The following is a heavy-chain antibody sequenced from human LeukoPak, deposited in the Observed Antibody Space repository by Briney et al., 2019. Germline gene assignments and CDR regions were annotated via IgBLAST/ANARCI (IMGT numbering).Heavy chain of an antibody. CDR3: ARGDDYGEDFDY. CDR1: GFTFSSYA. J-gene: IGHJ4*02. CDR2: ISSNGGST. D-gene: IGHD4-17*01. V-gene: IGHV3-64*01. Sequence: GGSLRLSCAASGFTFSSYAMHWVRQAPGKGLEYVLAISSNGGSTYYANSVKGRFTISRDNSKNTLYLQMGSLRAEDMAVYYCARGDDYGEDFDYWGQGTLVTVSS.